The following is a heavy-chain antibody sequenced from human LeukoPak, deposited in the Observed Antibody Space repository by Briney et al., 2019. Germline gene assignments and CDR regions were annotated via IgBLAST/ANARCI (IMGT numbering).Heavy chain of an antibody. CDR3: ARDHLGYCSNTSCYYGY. J-gene: IGHJ4*02. D-gene: IGHD2-2*01. CDR2: IWYDGSNK. Sequence: GGSLRLSCAASGFTFSSYGMHWIRQAPGKGLEWVAVIWYDGSNKYYADSVKGRFTISRDNSKNTLYLQMNSLRAEDTAVYYCARDHLGYCSNTSCYYGYWGQGTLVTVSS. V-gene: IGHV3-33*01. CDR1: GFTFSSYG.